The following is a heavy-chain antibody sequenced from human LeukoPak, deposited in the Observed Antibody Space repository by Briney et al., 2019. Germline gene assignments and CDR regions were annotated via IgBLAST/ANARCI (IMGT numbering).Heavy chain of an antibody. Sequence: SETLSLTCTVSGGSISSSSYYWSWIRQPPGKGPEWIGYIYYSGSTNYNPSLKSRVTISVDTSKNQFSLKLSSVTAADTAVYYCASNYYGSGSLDYWGQGNLVTVSS. D-gene: IGHD3-10*01. V-gene: IGHV4-61*05. CDR1: GGSISSSSYY. CDR2: IYYSGST. J-gene: IGHJ4*02. CDR3: ASNYYGSGSLDY.